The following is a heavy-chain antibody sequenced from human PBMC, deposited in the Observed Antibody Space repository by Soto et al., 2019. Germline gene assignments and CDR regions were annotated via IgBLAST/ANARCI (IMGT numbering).Heavy chain of an antibody. CDR1: GGSISSYY. J-gene: IGHJ4*02. CDR2: IYYSGST. CDR3: ARGAPFPFDY. V-gene: IGHV4-59*01. Sequence: SETLSLTCTVSGGSISSYYWSWIRQPPGKGLEWIGYIYYSGSTNYNPSLKSRVTISVDTSKNQFSLKLSSVTAADTAVYYCARGAPFPFDYWGQGTLVTAPQ.